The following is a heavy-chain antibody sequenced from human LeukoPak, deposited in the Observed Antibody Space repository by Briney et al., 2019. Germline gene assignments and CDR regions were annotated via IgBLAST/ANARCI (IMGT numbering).Heavy chain of an antibody. V-gene: IGHV3-23*01. CDR3: AKTPPYYYDSSGLYYFDY. J-gene: IGHJ4*02. CDR2: IRGSGGST. D-gene: IGHD3-22*01. Sequence: PGGSLRLSCAASGFTFSSYAMSWVRQAPGKGLEWVSAIRGSGGSTYYADSVKGRFTISRDSSKNTLYLQMNSLRAEDTAVYYCAKTPPYYYDSSGLYYFDYWGQGTLVTVSS. CDR1: GFTFSSYA.